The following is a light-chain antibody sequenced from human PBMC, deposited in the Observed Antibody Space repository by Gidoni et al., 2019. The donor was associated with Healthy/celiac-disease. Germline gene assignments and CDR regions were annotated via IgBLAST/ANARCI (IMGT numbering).Light chain of an antibody. Sequence: IVLTQSPAPLSVSPGERATLSCTASQSVSSNLAWYQQKPGQAPRLLIYGASTRATGIPARFSGSGSGTEFTLTISSLQSEDFAVYYCQQYNNWLTFGGGTKVEIK. CDR1: QSVSSN. V-gene: IGKV3-15*01. CDR2: GAS. J-gene: IGKJ4*01. CDR3: QQYNNWLT.